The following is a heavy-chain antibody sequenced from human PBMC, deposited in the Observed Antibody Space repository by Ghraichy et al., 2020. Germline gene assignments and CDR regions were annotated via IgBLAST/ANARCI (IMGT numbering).Heavy chain of an antibody. J-gene: IGHJ6*02. CDR1: GFTFSSNW. D-gene: IGHD3-3*01. CDR3: ARVTYYDFWSGHYAGYQYGMDV. Sequence: GESLNISCAASGFTFSSNWMSWVRQAPGKGLEWVANIKQDGSEKYYVDSVKGRFTISRDNTKNSLYLKMNSLRAEDTAVYYCARVTYYDFWSGHYAGYQYGMDVWGQGTTVTVSS. CDR2: IKQDGSEK. V-gene: IGHV3-7*04.